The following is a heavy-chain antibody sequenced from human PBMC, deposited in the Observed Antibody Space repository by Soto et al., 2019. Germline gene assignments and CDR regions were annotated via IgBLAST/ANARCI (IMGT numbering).Heavy chain of an antibody. Sequence: QVQLQESGPGLVTPSQTLSLTCTVSGGSISSDNYFWSWIRQHPGKGLEWIGYIDYIGRAYYNPSLKSRVAISIDTSKNQFSLRLNSVTPADTAVYFCARAGGIRLAELSLSIDHWGRGTLVTVSS. CDR1: GGSISSDNYF. V-gene: IGHV4-31*03. J-gene: IGHJ5*02. CDR2: IDYIGRA. CDR3: ARAGGIRLAELSLSIDH. D-gene: IGHD3-16*02.